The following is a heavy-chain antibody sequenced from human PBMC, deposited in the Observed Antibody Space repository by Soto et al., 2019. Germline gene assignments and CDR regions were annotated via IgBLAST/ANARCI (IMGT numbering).Heavy chain of an antibody. CDR2: INPSGGST. V-gene: IGHV1-46*03. CDR3: ARDYVVVAATNGPDYYYGMDV. Sequence: GASVKVSCKASGYTFTSYYMHWVRQAPGQGLEWMGIINPSGGSTSYAQKFQGRVTMTRDTSTSTVYMELSSLRSEDTAVYYCARDYVVVAATNGPDYYYGMDVWGQGTTVTVSS. CDR1: GYTFTSYY. D-gene: IGHD2-15*01. J-gene: IGHJ6*02.